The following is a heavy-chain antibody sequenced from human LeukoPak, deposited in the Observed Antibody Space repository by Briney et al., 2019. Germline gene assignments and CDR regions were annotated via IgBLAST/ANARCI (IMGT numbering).Heavy chain of an antibody. J-gene: IGHJ4*02. D-gene: IGHD6-19*01. CDR3: ARDSSGWYGHY. Sequence: PGGSLRLSCAASGFIVRSSYMSWVRQAPGKGLEWVSVIYSGGSPDYADSAKGRFTISTDNSKNTLYLQMNSLRVEDTAVYYCARDSSGWYGHYWGQGTLVTVSS. V-gene: IGHV3-53*01. CDR2: IYSGGSP. CDR1: GFIVRSSY.